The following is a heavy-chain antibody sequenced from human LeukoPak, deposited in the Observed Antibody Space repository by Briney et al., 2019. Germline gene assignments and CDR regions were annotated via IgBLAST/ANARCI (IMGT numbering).Heavy chain of an antibody. V-gene: IGHV3-48*03. CDR2: ISSSGSTI. Sequence: GGSLRLSCAASGFTFSSYEMTWVRQAPGKGLEWVSYISSSGSTIYYADSVKGRFTISRDNAKNSLFLQMNNLRAEDTAVYYCAGGWSLYYFDSWGQGALVTVSS. CDR3: AGGWSLYYFDS. D-gene: IGHD3-16*01. CDR1: GFTFSSYE. J-gene: IGHJ4*02.